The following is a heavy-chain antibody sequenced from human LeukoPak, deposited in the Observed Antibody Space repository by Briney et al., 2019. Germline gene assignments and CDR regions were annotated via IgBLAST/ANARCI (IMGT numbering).Heavy chain of an antibody. V-gene: IGHV4-34*01. D-gene: IGHD3-10*01. CDR1: GGSFSGCY. CDR2: INHSGST. Sequence: SETLSLTCAVYGGSFSGCYWSWIRQPPGKGLEWIGEINHSGSTNYNPSLKSRVTISVDTSKNQFSLKLSSVTAADTAVYYCARGAPMVRGVRDWYFDLWGRGTLVTVSS. J-gene: IGHJ2*01. CDR3: ARGAPMVRGVRDWYFDL.